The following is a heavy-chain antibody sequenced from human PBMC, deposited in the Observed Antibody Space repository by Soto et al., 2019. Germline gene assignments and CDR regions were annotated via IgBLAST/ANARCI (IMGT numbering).Heavy chain of an antibody. J-gene: IGHJ4*02. V-gene: IGHV4-31*03. CDR1: GDSISSGTHY. D-gene: IGHD2-21*01. CDR3: VWRLTSLYDYFAS. Sequence: SETLSLTCTVSGDSISSGTHYWNWIRQHPGKGLEWIGYISSSGNSYYSPSLKSRVFMSVDTSKNLFSLKLSSVTAADTAIYYCVWRLTSLYDYFASWGQGTQVTVSS. CDR2: ISSSGNS.